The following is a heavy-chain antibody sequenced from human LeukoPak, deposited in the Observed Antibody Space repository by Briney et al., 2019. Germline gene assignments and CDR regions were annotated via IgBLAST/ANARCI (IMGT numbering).Heavy chain of an antibody. Sequence: WXXXXXPPGXGLEWIGEXNHSGSTNYNPSLTSRGSISVGTSKNQFSLKLSSVTAADTAVYYCARAGRVGYSRARNNWFDPWGQGTLVTVSS. CDR3: ARAGRVGYSRARNNWFDP. D-gene: IGHD1-14*01. V-gene: IGHV4-34*01. J-gene: IGHJ5*02. CDR2: XNHSGST.